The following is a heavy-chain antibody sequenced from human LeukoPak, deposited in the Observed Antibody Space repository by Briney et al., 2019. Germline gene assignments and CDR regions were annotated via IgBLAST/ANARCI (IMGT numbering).Heavy chain of an antibody. J-gene: IGHJ4*02. CDR1: GGSITSDF. CDR3: VRIRSLVTTH. CDR2: MYHSGST. Sequence: SETLSLTCSVSGGSITSDFWGWIRQSPGKGLEWIGYMYHSGSTNYNPSLMSRVTMSADTSKNQFSLTLRSATAADTAIYFCVRIRSLVTTHWGPGTLVTVS. V-gene: IGHV4-59*01. D-gene: IGHD2-21*02.